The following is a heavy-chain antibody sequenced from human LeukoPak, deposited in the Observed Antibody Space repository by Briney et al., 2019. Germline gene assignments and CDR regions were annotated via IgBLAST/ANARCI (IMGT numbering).Heavy chain of an antibody. CDR3: ARDLRIQLWLLGYFDY. CDR1: GFTFSSYS. V-gene: IGHV3-21*01. Sequence: KSGGSLRLSCAASGFTFSSYSMNWVRQAPGKGLEWVSSISSSSSYIYYADSVKGRFTISRDNAKNSLYLQMNSLRAEDTAVYYCARDLRIQLWLLGYFDYWGQGTLVTVSS. D-gene: IGHD5-18*01. CDR2: ISSSSSYI. J-gene: IGHJ4*02.